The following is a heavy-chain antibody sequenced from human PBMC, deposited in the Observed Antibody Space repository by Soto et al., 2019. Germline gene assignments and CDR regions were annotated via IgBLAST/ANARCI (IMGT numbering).Heavy chain of an antibody. CDR2: INHSGST. Sequence: QVQLQQWGAGLLKPSETLSLTCAVYGGSFSPYFWSWIRQPPGKGLAWIGEINHSGSTNYNPSLTRRSTLLVDTSKNQVTLKLTSVTAADTAVYYCARLASGWQYYYFDFWGRGTPVTVSS. J-gene: IGHJ2*01. V-gene: IGHV4-34*01. CDR3: ARLASGWQYYYFDF. D-gene: IGHD6-19*01. CDR1: GGSFSPYF.